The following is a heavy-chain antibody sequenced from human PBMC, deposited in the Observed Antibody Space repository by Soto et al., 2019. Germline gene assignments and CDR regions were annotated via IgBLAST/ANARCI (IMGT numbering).Heavy chain of an antibody. D-gene: IGHD3-22*01. Sequence: EVQLVESGGGLVQPGRSLRLSCAASGFTFDDYAMHWVRQALGKGLEWVSGISWNSGSIGYADSVKGRFTISRDNAKNSLYLQMNSLRAEDTALYYCAKGEGSSGYYSLFDYWGQGTLVTVSS. CDR2: ISWNSGSI. CDR1: GFTFDDYA. CDR3: AKGEGSSGYYSLFDY. V-gene: IGHV3-9*01. J-gene: IGHJ4*02.